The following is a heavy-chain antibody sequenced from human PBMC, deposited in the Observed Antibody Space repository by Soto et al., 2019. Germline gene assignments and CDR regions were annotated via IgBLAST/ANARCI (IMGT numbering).Heavy chain of an antibody. J-gene: IGHJ6*02. Sequence: PGGSLRLSCAASGFTFSSYGMHWVRQAPGKGLEWVAVIWYDGSNKYYADSVKGRFTISRDNSKNTLYLQMNSLRAEDTAVYYCAREGYDILTGHQGTYYYYGMDVWGQGTTVTVSS. V-gene: IGHV3-33*01. CDR2: IWYDGSNK. CDR3: AREGYDILTGHQGTYYYYGMDV. CDR1: GFTFSSYG. D-gene: IGHD3-9*01.